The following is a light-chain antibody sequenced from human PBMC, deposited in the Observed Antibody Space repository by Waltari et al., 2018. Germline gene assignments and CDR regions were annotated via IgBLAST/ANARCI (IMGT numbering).Light chain of an antibody. CDR1: QGLTSY. CDR3: QQLNSYPIT. Sequence: DIQLTQSPSFLSASVGDRVTITCRASQGLTSYFAWYQQKPGNAPKLLIYGASTLQSGVPSRFSGSGSETEFTLTISSLQPEDSATYCCQQLNSYPITFGQGTRVESK. CDR2: GAS. J-gene: IGKJ5*01. V-gene: IGKV1-9*01.